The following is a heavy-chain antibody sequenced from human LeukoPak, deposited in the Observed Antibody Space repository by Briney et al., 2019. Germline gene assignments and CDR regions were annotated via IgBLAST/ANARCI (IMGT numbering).Heavy chain of an antibody. Sequence: PGGSLRLSCVVSGFTFSSYWMTWVRQAPGKGLEWVGFIRSKAYGGTTEYAASVKGRFTISRDDSKSIAYLQMNSLKTEDTAVYYCTRTTIFGVVAGGFDIWGQGTMVTVSS. CDR3: TRTTIFGVVAGGFDI. CDR2: IRSKAYGGTT. CDR1: GFTFSSYW. J-gene: IGHJ3*02. V-gene: IGHV3-49*04. D-gene: IGHD3-3*01.